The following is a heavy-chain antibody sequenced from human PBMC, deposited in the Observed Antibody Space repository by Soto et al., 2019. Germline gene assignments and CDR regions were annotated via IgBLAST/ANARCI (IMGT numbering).Heavy chain of an antibody. J-gene: IGHJ6*03. V-gene: IGHV3-48*01. CDR1: GFTFSGYS. CDR3: AGVNRPGNYYYYYMDV. Sequence: GGSLRLSCAASGFTFSGYSMTWVRQAPGMGLEWISYISSGSSTIYYADSVKGRFTISRDNAKNSLYLQMNSLRAEDTAVYYCAGVNRPGNYYYYYMDVWGKGTTVTVSS. D-gene: IGHD3-10*01. CDR2: ISSGSSTI.